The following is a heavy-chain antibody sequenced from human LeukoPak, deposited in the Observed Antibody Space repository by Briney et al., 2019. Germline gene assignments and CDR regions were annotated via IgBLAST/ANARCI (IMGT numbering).Heavy chain of an antibody. CDR2: IYHSGST. CDR1: GGSISSGGYS. Sequence: SQTLSLTCAVSGGSISSGGYSWSWIRQPPGKGLEWIGYIYHSGSTYYSPSLKSRVTISVDRSKNQFSLKLSSVTAADTAVYYCARDKPGIDAFDIWGQGTMVTVSS. CDR3: ARDKPGIDAFDI. J-gene: IGHJ3*02. V-gene: IGHV4-30-2*01. D-gene: IGHD1-14*01.